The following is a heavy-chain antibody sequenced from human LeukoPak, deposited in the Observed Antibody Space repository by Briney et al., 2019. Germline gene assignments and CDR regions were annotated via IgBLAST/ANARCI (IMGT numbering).Heavy chain of an antibody. V-gene: IGHV3-33*01. J-gene: IGHJ4*02. CDR1: VFTFSSYG. CDR3: ARDDYGGNSVSY. Sequence: GGSLRLSCAASVFTFSSYGMHWVRQAPGKGLEWIAVIWYDGSNEYYVDSVKGRITTSRDTSKTTLYLQMNRLRAEDTAVYYCARDDYGGNSVSYWGQGTLVTVSS. D-gene: IGHD4-23*01. CDR2: IWYDGSNE.